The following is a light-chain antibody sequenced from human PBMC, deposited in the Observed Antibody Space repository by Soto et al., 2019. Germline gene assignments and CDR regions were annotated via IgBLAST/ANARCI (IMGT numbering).Light chain of an antibody. Sequence: DVVMTQYTRDRPVTLWQPSSIACISSERRVHDDGNAYLTWFQQRPGQSPRRLIYKVSNRGSGVSDRFSGSGSGSNFTLKISRVEAEDLVVYYCMQGTHWPPTFGPGTKVDIK. CDR3: MQGTHWPPT. CDR1: ERRVHDDGNAY. J-gene: IGKJ1*01. V-gene: IGKV2-30*02. CDR2: KVS.